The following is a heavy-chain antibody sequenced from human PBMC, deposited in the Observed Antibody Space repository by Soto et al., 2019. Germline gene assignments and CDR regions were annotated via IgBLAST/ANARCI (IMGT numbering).Heavy chain of an antibody. CDR1: GFILSNYN. D-gene: IGHD1-26*01. J-gene: IGHJ4*02. Sequence: GGSLRLSCEASGFILSNYNLHWVRQAPGKGLEWLAVILSDGSKTFYADSAKGRFTISRDISKNTLYLQMNSLTREDTGVYYCVRSQNMTRSLPRSLTYSGQGTLVT. CDR2: ILSDGSKT. CDR3: VRSQNMTRSLPRSLTY. V-gene: IGHV3-30-3*01.